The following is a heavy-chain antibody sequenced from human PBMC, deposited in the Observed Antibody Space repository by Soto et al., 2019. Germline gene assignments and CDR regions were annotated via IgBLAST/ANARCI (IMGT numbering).Heavy chain of an antibody. V-gene: IGHV3-33*01. CDR3: ARDSPYWELLGYYFDY. J-gene: IGHJ4*02. D-gene: IGHD1-26*01. Sequence: GGSLRLSCAASGFTFSSYGMHWVRQAPGKGLEWVAVIWYDGSNKYYADSVKGRFTISRDNSKNTLYLQMNSLRAEDTAVYYCARDSPYWELLGYYFDYWGQGTLVTVSS. CDR2: IWYDGSNK. CDR1: GFTFSSYG.